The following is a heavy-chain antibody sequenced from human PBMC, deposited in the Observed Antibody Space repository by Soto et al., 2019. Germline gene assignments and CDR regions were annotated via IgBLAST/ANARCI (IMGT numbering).Heavy chain of an antibody. CDR1: GGSISSGDYY. D-gene: IGHD3-10*01. J-gene: IGHJ6*02. V-gene: IGHV4-30-4*01. Sequence: SETLSLTCTVSGGSISSGDYYWSWIRQPPGKGLEWIGYIYYSGSTYYNPFLKSRVTISVDTSKNQFSLKLSSVTAADTAVYYCASIARGYYYGMDVWGQGTTVTVSS. CDR2: IYYSGST. CDR3: ASIARGYYYGMDV.